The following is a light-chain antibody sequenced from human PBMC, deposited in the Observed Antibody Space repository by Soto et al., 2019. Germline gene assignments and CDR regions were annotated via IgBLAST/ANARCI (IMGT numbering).Light chain of an antibody. V-gene: IGKV1-12*02. J-gene: IGKJ2*01. CDR3: QQANRFPYT. Sequence: DIQMTQSPSFLSASVGDRVTISCRASQAISSWLAWYRQKPGKAPMLLIYSASTLQSGVPSRFSGSGYGTDFTLTINSLQPEDFATYYCQQANRFPYTFGQGTKLEIK. CDR1: QAISSW. CDR2: SAS.